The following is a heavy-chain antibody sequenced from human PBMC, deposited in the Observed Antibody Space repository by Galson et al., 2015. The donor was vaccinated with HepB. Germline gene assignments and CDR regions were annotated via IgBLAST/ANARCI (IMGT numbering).Heavy chain of an antibody. Sequence: QVQLLESGPGLVKPSETLSLTCTVSGDSISNFYWRWIRQPAGQGLEWIGRISRSESTNYNPSLKSRVTMSVDTSKNQFSLHLSSVTATDTAVYYCARGFPGAPYYLDYWGQGTLVTVSS. J-gene: IGHJ4*02. V-gene: IGHV4-4*07. CDR1: GDSISNFY. CDR2: ISRSEST. CDR3: ARGFPGAPYYLDY.